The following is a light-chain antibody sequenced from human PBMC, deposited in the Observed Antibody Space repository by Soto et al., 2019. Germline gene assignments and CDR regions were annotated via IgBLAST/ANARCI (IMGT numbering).Light chain of an antibody. CDR3: QQYGSSPRT. CDR2: GAS. V-gene: IGKV3-20*01. CDR1: QRISNSY. Sequence: EFVLTQSPGTLSLSPGERATLSCRASQRISNSYLAWYQQKPGQAPRLLIYGASSRATGIPERFSGSGSVTDFTLTISRLEPEDFAVYFCQQYGSSPRTFGQGTKVDIK. J-gene: IGKJ1*01.